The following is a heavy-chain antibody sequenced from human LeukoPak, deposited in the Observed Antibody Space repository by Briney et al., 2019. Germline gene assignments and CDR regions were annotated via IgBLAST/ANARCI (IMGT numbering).Heavy chain of an antibody. Sequence: GGSLRLSCAASGFTFSSYAMSWVRQAPGKGLEWVSAISGSGGSTYYADSVKGRFTISRDNSKNTLYLQMNSLRAEDTAVYYCANRIAAASTVYWGQGTLVTVSS. CDR1: GFTFSSYA. CDR3: ANRIAAASTVY. D-gene: IGHD6-13*01. V-gene: IGHV3-23*01. J-gene: IGHJ4*02. CDR2: ISGSGGST.